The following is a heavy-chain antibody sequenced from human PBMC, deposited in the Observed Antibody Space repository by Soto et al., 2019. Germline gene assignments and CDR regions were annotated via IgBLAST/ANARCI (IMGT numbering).Heavy chain of an antibody. J-gene: IGHJ4*02. V-gene: IGHV4-34*01. D-gene: IGHD6-6*01. Sequence: SETLSLTCAVYGESFSGYYWSWIRQPPGKGLEWIGQINHSGNTRYNPSLKSRVTISVDTSKIQFSLKLSSVTAADTAVYYCARRFYTSSSFDYWGQGTLVTVSS. CDR3: ARRFYTSSSFDY. CDR1: GESFSGYY. CDR2: INHSGNT.